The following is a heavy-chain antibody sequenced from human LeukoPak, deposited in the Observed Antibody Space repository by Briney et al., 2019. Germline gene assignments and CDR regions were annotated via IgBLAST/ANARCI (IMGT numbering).Heavy chain of an antibody. CDR1: GFTFSSYS. CDR2: ISSSSSTI. J-gene: IGHJ4*02. V-gene: IGHV3-48*02. Sequence: GGSLRLSCAASGFTFSSYSMNWVRQAPGKGLEWVSYISSSSSTIYYADSVKGRFTISRDNAKNSLYLQMNSLRDEDTAVYYCARQYYDILTGYFYFDYWGQGTLVTVSS. D-gene: IGHD3-9*01. CDR3: ARQYYDILTGYFYFDY.